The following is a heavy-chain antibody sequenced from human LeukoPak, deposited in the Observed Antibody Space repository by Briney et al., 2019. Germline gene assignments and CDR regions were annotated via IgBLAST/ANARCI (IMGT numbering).Heavy chain of an antibody. V-gene: IGHV1-69*05. CDR1: GGTFSSYA. CDR3: TRDLYDFWSGLDY. CDR2: IIPIFGTA. J-gene: IGHJ4*02. Sequence: SVKVSCKASGGTFSSYAISWVRQAPGQGLEWMGRIIPIFGTANYAQKFQGRVTITTDESTSTAYMELSSLRSEDTAVYYCTRDLYDFWSGLDYWGQGTLVTVSS. D-gene: IGHD3-3*01.